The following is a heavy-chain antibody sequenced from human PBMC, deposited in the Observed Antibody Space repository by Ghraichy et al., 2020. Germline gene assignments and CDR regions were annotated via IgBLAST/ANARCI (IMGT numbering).Heavy chain of an antibody. V-gene: IGHV3-11*01. CDR2: ISSTCAAM. CDR1: GFTFSDYY. J-gene: IGHJ6*02. Sequence: GESLNISCEASGFTFSDYYMNWIRQAPGKGLEWISYISSTCAAMNYADSVRGRFTISRDNAKNSLYLQMNSLRPEDTAVYYCARDRAPDLDVWGQGTTVTVSS. CDR3: ARDRAPDLDV.